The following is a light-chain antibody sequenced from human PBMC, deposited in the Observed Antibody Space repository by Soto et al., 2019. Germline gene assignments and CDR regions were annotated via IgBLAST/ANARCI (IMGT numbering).Light chain of an antibody. V-gene: IGKV1-5*03. CDR1: HSINVW. Sequence: IQMTQSPSALSASVGDRVTISCRTSHSINVWLAWYQQKPGQAPKLLISRASSSAPGVPSRFSGSGSGTEFPLSISRLQPDDFATYYCQQYNNFWTFGQGTKVELK. CDR3: QQYNNFWT. CDR2: RAS. J-gene: IGKJ1*01.